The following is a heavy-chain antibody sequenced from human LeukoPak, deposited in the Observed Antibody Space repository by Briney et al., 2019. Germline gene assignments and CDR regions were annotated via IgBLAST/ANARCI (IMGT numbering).Heavy chain of an antibody. CDR1: GFMFRRYD. V-gene: IGHV3-23*01. D-gene: IGHD3-16*02. Sequence: GGSLRLSCVVSGFMFRRYDMSWVRQAPGKGLEWVSSISDRGDHTYYAESVKGRFTISRDNSKNTLYLQMNSLSAEDTAVYYCAIIYDYLWGSFRPLDYWGQGALVTVSS. CDR3: AIIYDYLWGSFRPLDY. J-gene: IGHJ4*02. CDR2: ISDRGDHT.